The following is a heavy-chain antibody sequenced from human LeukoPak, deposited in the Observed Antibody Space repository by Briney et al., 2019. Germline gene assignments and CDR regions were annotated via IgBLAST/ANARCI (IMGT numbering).Heavy chain of an antibody. CDR3: ARDWAYLDSNYHFDY. Sequence: KSSETLSLTCAVYGGSFSGYYWSWIRQPPGKGLEWIGEINHSGSTNYNPSLKSRVTISVDTSKNQFSLKLSSVTAADTAVYYCARDWAYLDSNYHFDYWGQGTLVTVSS. V-gene: IGHV4-34*01. J-gene: IGHJ4*02. CDR1: GGSFSGYY. D-gene: IGHD4-11*01. CDR2: INHSGST.